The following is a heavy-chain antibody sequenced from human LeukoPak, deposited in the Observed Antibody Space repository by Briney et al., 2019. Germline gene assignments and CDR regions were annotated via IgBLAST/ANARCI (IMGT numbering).Heavy chain of an antibody. V-gene: IGHV3-21*01. J-gene: IGHJ6*03. CDR1: GFTFSSYS. D-gene: IGHD6-6*01. CDR2: ISSSSSYI. Sequence: PGGSLRLSCAASGFTFSSYSMNWVRQAPGKGLEWVSSISSSSSYIYYADSVKARFTISRDNAKNSLYLQMNSLRAEDTAVYYCARDSLAARMDVWGKGTTVTVSS. CDR3: ARDSLAARMDV.